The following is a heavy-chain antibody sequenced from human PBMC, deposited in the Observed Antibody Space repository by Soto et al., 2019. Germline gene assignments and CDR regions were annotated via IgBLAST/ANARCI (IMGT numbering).Heavy chain of an antibody. CDR3: VAYYDILTGYPSLYNWFDP. V-gene: IGHV4-39*01. D-gene: IGHD3-9*01. Sequence: PSETLSLTCTVSGASTSSSSYFWGWSRQPPGKGLEWIGSIYYSGSTYYSPSLKSRVTISVDTSKNQFSLKLSSVTAADTAVYYCVAYYDILTGYPSLYNWFDPWGPGTLVTVSS. CDR2: IYYSGST. J-gene: IGHJ5*02. CDR1: GASTSSSSYF.